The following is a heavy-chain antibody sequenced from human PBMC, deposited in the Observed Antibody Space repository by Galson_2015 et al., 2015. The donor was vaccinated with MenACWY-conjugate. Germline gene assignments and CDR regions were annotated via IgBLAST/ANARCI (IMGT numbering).Heavy chain of an antibody. Sequence: SLRLSCAASGLTFSSYGMHWVRQAPGKGLEWVAVIWYDGSNKYYADSVKGRFTISRDNSKNALYLQMNSLRAEDTAVYYCARDYSNYYYGMDVWGQGTTVTVSS. CDR1: GLTFSSYG. CDR2: IWYDGSNK. D-gene: IGHD4-11*01. CDR3: ARDYSNYYYGMDV. J-gene: IGHJ6*02. V-gene: IGHV3-33*01.